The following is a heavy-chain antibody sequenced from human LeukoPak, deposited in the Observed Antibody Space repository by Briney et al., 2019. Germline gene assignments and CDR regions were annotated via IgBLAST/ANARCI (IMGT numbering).Heavy chain of an antibody. Sequence: PSETLSLTCAVYGGSFSGYYWSWIRQPPGKGLEWIGEINHSGSTNYNPSLKSRVTISVDTSKNQFSLKLSSVTAADTAVYYCATRRIAVAGSRYYGMDVWGQGTTVTVSS. CDR3: ATRRIAVAGSRYYGMDV. CDR2: INHSGST. V-gene: IGHV4-34*01. J-gene: IGHJ6*02. D-gene: IGHD6-19*01. CDR1: GGSFSGYY.